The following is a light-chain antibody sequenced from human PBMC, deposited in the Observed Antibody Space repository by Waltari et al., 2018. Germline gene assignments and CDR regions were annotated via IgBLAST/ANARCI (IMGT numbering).Light chain of an antibody. CDR1: QSARVY. Sequence: IGLTQSPATLSLSPGERATLPCRANQSARVYLAWYQQKPGQAPRLLIYDASKRATGIPARFSASGSGTDFTLTISSLEPEDSAVYYCQQRNNWPLSFGGGTKVEIK. V-gene: IGKV3-11*01. CDR3: QQRNNWPLS. CDR2: DAS. J-gene: IGKJ4*01.